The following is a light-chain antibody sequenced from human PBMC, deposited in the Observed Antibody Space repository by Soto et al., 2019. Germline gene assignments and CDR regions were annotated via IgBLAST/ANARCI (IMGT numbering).Light chain of an antibody. CDR3: AAWDDSLSGLV. V-gene: IGLV1-36*01. CDR1: SSNIGNNA. CDR2: YDA. J-gene: IGLJ2*01. Sequence: QSVLTQPPSVSGAPSQRVTISCSGSSSNIGNNAVNWYQQVPGKAPKLLIYYDAVLPSGVSDRFSGSKSGTSASLAISGLQSEDEADYHCAAWDDSLSGLVFGGGTQLTVL.